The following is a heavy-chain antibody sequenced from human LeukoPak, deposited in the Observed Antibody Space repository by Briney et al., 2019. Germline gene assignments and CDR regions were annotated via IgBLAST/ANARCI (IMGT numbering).Heavy chain of an antibody. Sequence: GGSLRLSCAASGFTFSSCNMNWVRQAPGKGLEWVSSITSGSSYIYYADSVKGRFTISRDNAKNSLYLQMNSLRAEDTAVYYCARDPYSGSYGNYYYYFMDVWGKGTTVTISS. V-gene: IGHV3-21*01. J-gene: IGHJ6*03. CDR2: ITSGSSYI. CDR3: ARDPYSGSYGNYYYYFMDV. CDR1: GFTFSSCN. D-gene: IGHD1-26*01.